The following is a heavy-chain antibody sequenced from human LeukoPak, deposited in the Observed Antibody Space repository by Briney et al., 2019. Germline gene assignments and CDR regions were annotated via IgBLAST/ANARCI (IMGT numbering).Heavy chain of an antibody. D-gene: IGHD5-12*01. CDR1: GYTFTSYY. J-gene: IGHJ4*02. CDR3: ARVSTGATQFDY. Sequence: ASVKVSCEASGYTFTSYYMHWVRQAPGQGLEWMGIINPSGGSTSYAQKFQGRVTMTRDTSTSTVYMELSSLRSEDTAVYYCARVSTGATQFDYWGQGTLVTVSS. V-gene: IGHV1-46*01. CDR2: INPSGGST.